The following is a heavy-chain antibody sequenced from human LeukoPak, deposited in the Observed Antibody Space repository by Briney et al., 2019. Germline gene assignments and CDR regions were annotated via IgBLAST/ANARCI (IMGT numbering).Heavy chain of an antibody. CDR2: IYHSGST. Sequence: PSQTLSLTCTVSGGSISSGGYYWSCIRQPPGKGLECIGYIYHSGSTYYNPSLKSRVTISVDRSKNQFSLKLSSVTAADTAVYYCASLGENYYDRSGAHNYWGQGTLVTVSS. V-gene: IGHV4-30-2*01. J-gene: IGHJ4*02. CDR1: GGSISSGGYY. CDR3: ASLGENYYDRSGAHNY. D-gene: IGHD3-22*01.